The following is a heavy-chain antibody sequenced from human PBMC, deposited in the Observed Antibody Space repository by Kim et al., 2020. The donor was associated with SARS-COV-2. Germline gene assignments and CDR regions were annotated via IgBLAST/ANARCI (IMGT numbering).Heavy chain of an antibody. V-gene: IGHV4-34*01. CDR3: VRGRKVHY. J-gene: IGHJ4*02. CDR1: GGSFRGHY. Sequence: SETLSLTCAVYGGSFRGHYWTWIRQSPGKGLQWIGEINDSGTTDYSPSLKSRVAISRDMSKNQFFLRLKSVTAADTVVYYCVRGRKVHYWGQGNLVTVSS. CDR2: INDSGTT.